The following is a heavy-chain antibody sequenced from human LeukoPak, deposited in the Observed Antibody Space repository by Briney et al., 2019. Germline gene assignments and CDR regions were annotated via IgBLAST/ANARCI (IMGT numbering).Heavy chain of an antibody. Sequence: ASVTVSCKVSGYTLTELSMFWVRQAPGKGLEWMGSFDPEDGKTVYAQKFQGRVTMTEDTSTDTAYMELSSLRPEDMAVYYCATGYLVTAGLMDVWGQGTTVTVSS. V-gene: IGHV1-24*01. CDR3: ATGYLVTAGLMDV. CDR2: FDPEDGKT. D-gene: IGHD6-13*01. J-gene: IGHJ6*02. CDR1: GYTLTELS.